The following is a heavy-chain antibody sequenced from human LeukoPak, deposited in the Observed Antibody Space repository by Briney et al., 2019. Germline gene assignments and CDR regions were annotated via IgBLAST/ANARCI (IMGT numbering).Heavy chain of an antibody. Sequence: GASVKVSCKASGYTFTSYGISWVRQAPGQGLEWMGWISAYNGNTNYAQKLQGRVTMTTDTSTSTAYMELSRLRSDDTAVYYCARKRAAAGTYQYYFDYWGQGTLVTVSS. CDR1: GYTFTSYG. CDR3: ARKRAAAGTYQYYFDY. J-gene: IGHJ4*02. D-gene: IGHD6-13*01. V-gene: IGHV1-18*01. CDR2: ISAYNGNT.